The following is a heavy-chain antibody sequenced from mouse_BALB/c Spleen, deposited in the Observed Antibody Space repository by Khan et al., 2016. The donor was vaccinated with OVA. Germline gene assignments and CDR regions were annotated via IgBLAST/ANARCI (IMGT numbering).Heavy chain of an antibody. D-gene: IGHD2-3*01. J-gene: IGHJ4*01. V-gene: IGHV3-2*02. CDR1: GYSITSDYA. CDR2: ISYSGST. Sequence: EVELVESGPGLVKPSQSLSLTCTVTGYSITSDYAWNWIRQFPGNKLEWMGYISYSGSTNYNPAFKNQISITRDTSKNQFFLQLNSVTTEDTATYYCARDGSRYNYDMDYWGQGTSVTVSS. CDR3: ARDGSRYNYDMDY.